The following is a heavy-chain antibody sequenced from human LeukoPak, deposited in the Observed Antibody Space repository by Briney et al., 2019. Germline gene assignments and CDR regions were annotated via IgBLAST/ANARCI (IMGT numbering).Heavy chain of an antibody. V-gene: IGHV4-39*01. CDR2: ISYSGST. Sequence: PSETLSLTCTVSGASFSSSTYYWGWIRQPPGKGLEWIGSISYSGSTYYSPSLKSRVTMSVDTSKNQFSLKLSSVTAADTAVYYWARHAGGIAAAGTRPFDYWGQGTLVTVSS. CDR1: GASFSSSTYY. D-gene: IGHD6-13*01. J-gene: IGHJ4*02. CDR3: ARHAGGIAAAGTRPFDY.